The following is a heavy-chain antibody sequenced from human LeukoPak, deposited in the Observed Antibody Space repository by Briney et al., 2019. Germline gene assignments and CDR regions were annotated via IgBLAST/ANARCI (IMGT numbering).Heavy chain of an antibody. Sequence: PSETLSLTCTVSGGSISSYYWSWIRQPPGKGLEWIGYIYYSGSTYYNPSLKSRVTISVDTSKNQFSLKLSSVTAADTAVYYCARDIAVAGWRAFDIWGQGTMVTVSS. V-gene: IGHV4-59*01. D-gene: IGHD6-19*01. CDR1: GGSISSYY. CDR2: IYYSGST. CDR3: ARDIAVAGWRAFDI. J-gene: IGHJ3*02.